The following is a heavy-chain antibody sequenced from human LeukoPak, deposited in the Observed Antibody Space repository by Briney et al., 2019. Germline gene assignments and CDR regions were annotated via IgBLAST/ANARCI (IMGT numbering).Heavy chain of an antibody. V-gene: IGHV1-18*01. J-gene: IGHJ3*02. Sequence: ASVKVSCKASGYTFTSYGISWVRQAPGQGLEWMGWINAYNGNTNYAQKLQGRVTMTTDTSTSTAYMELRSLRSDDTAVYYCARVNRPYYDFWSGYPDAFDIWGQGTMVTVSS. CDR2: INAYNGNT. CDR1: GYTFTSYG. CDR3: ARVNRPYYDFWSGYPDAFDI. D-gene: IGHD3-3*01.